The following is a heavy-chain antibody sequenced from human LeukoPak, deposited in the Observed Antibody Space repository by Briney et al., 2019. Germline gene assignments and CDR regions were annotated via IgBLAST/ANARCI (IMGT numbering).Heavy chain of an antibody. V-gene: IGHV6-1*01. CDR2: TYSRSKWFN. CDR3: ARGTGSLDY. CDR1: GDSVSIKSAS. D-gene: IGHD1-26*01. Sequence: SQTLSLTCAISGDSVSIKSASWNWIRQSPSRGLEWLGRTYSRSKWFNDYAVSVKSRITVTPDTSKNQFSLHLTSVTPDDTAVYYCARGTGSLDYWGQGTLVTVSS. J-gene: IGHJ4*02.